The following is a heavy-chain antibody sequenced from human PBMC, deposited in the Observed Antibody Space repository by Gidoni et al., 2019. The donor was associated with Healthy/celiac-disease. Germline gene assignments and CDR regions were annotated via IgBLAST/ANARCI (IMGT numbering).Heavy chain of an antibody. CDR2: IYYSGST. J-gene: IGHJ4*02. CDR1: GGSVSSGSYY. D-gene: IGHD3-10*01. V-gene: IGHV4-61*01. Sequence: QVQLQESGPGLVKPSETLSLTCTVSGGSVSSGSYYWSWIRQPPGKGLEWIGYIYYSGSTNYNPSLKSRVTISVDTSKNQFSLKLSSVTAADTAVYYCARRQNILGLWFGELSSYFDYWGQGTLVTVSS. CDR3: ARRQNILGLWFGELSSYFDY.